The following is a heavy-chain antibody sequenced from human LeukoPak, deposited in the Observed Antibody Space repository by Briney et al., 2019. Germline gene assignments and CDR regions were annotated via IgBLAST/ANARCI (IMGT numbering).Heavy chain of an antibody. Sequence: GGSLRLSCAASGFTFSSYWMSWVRQAPGKGLEWVSYISSSGSTIYYADSVKGRFTISRDNAKNSLYLQMNSLRAEDTAVYYCAREQTRGGDLDSWGQGALVTVSS. CDR2: ISSSGSTI. V-gene: IGHV3-48*04. J-gene: IGHJ4*02. CDR1: GFTFSSYW. CDR3: AREQTRGGDLDS. D-gene: IGHD2-21*02.